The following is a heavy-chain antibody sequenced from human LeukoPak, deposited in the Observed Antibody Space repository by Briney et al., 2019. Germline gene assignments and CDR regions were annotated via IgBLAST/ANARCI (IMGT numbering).Heavy chain of an antibody. CDR2: ISSSSSYI. CDR1: GFTFSSYS. Sequence: GGSLRLSCAASGFTFSSYSMNWVRQAPGKGLEWVSSISSSSSYIYYADSVKGRFTISRDNAKNSLYLQMNSLRAEDTAVYFCARQGGYSYGLTNDYWGQGTLVTVSS. D-gene: IGHD5-18*01. V-gene: IGHV3-21*01. J-gene: IGHJ4*02. CDR3: ARQGGYSYGLTNDY.